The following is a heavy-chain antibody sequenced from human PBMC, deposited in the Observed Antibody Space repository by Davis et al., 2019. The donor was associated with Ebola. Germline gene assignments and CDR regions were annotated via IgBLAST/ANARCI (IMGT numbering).Heavy chain of an antibody. CDR1: GYTFTGYY. Sequence: SVKVSCKASGYTFTGYYMHWVRQAPGQGLEWMGGIIPIFGTANYAQKFQGRVTITADESTSTAYMELSSLRSEDTAVYYCARDAGYCSSTSCLSVLGVTDYYYYGMDVWGQGTTVTVSS. V-gene: IGHV1-69*13. J-gene: IGHJ6*02. CDR2: IIPIFGTA. CDR3: ARDAGYCSSTSCLSVLGVTDYYYYGMDV. D-gene: IGHD2-2*01.